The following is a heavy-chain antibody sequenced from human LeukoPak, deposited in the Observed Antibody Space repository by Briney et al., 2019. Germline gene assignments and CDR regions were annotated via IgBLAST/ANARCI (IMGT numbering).Heavy chain of an antibody. CDR2: MYYSGST. J-gene: IGHJ6*03. V-gene: IGHV4-39*07. CDR3: ARDGTTVSPAV. CDR1: GGSISSNEYY. D-gene: IGHD4-17*01. Sequence: PSETLSLTCNVSGGSISSNEYYWGWIRQPPGKGLEWIANMYYSGSTSYNPSLRSRVTISVDTSKNQLSLNLSSVTAADTAVYYCARDGTTVSPAVWGKGTTVTISS.